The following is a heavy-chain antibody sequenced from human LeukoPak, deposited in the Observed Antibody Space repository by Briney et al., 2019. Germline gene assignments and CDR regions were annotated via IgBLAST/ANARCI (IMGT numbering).Heavy chain of an antibody. CDR3: ARDPQWLVYYYYYYGMDV. Sequence: GSLRLSCAASGFTFSSYSMNWVRQAPGKGLEWVSSISSSSSYIYYADSVKGRFTISRDNAKNSLHLQMNSLRAEDTAVYYCARDPQWLVYYYYYYGMDVWGQGTTVTVSS. CDR2: ISSSSSYI. CDR1: GFTFSSYS. J-gene: IGHJ6*02. D-gene: IGHD6-19*01. V-gene: IGHV3-21*01.